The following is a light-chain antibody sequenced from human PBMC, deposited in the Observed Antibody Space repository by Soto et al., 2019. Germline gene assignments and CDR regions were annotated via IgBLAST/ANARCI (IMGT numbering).Light chain of an antibody. CDR3: QQRSNWPPWT. Sequence: EIVLTQSPATLSLSPGDRATLSCRASQSVGSYLAWYQKKPGQAPRLLIYDASNRATGIPARFSGSGSGTDFTLTISSLEPEDLAVYYCQQRSNWPPWTFGQGTKVEIK. CDR2: DAS. V-gene: IGKV3-11*01. CDR1: QSVGSY. J-gene: IGKJ1*01.